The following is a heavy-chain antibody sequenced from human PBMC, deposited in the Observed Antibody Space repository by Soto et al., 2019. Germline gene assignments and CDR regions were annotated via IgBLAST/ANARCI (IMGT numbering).Heavy chain of an antibody. Sequence: PGGSLRLSCAASGFTFSSYGMHWVRQAPGKGLEWVAVIWYDGSNKYYADSVKGRFTISRDNSKNTLYLQMNSLRAEDTAVYYCARDRDSSSWGLFDDWGQGTLVTVSS. CDR1: GFTFSSYG. CDR3: ARDRDSSSWGLFDD. V-gene: IGHV3-33*01. J-gene: IGHJ4*02. D-gene: IGHD6-13*01. CDR2: IWYDGSNK.